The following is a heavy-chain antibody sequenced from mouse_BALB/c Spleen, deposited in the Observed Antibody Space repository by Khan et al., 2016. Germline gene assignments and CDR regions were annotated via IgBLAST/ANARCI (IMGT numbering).Heavy chain of an antibody. Sequence: QVQLQQSGAELVRPGSSVKISCKASGFAFSSYWMNWVKQRPGQGLEWIGQIYPGDGDTNYNGKFKGKATLTADKYSSTAYMQLSSLTSEDSAVYFCARGTPFANWGQGTLVTVSA. J-gene: IGHJ3*01. CDR2: IYPGDGDT. D-gene: IGHD2-14*01. V-gene: IGHV1-80*01. CDR1: GFAFSSYW. CDR3: ARGTPFAN.